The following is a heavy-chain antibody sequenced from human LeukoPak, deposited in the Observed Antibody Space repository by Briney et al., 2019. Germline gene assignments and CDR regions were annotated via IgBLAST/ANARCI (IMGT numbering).Heavy chain of an antibody. CDR3: AREVNYRGSLHMDV. J-gene: IGHJ6*03. CDR2: INHSGGA. V-gene: IGHV4-34*01. CDR1: GGSFSGYY. D-gene: IGHD1-7*01. Sequence: PSETLSLTCAVYGGSFSGYYWSWIRQPPGKGLEWIGEINHSGGANYNPSLKSRVTISVDKSKSQFSLKLSSVTAADTAVYYCAREVNYRGSLHMDVWGKGTTVTVSS.